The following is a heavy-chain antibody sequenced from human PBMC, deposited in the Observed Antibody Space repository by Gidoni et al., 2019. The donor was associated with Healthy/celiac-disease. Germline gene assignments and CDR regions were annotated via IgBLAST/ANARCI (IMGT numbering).Heavy chain of an antibody. J-gene: IGHJ4*02. CDR1: GGTVRSEA. Sequence: QVQRVQEGAEGKKPGSAVKVSGKAAGGTVRSEANSWGRQAPGQGLEWMGGIIPIFGTATYAQQFQGRVTITAYESTSTAYMELSSLSSEDTAVYYCARDGRPYYYDSSGGFSGVGYWGQGPLVTVSS. D-gene: IGHD3-22*01. V-gene: IGHV1-69*01. CDR3: ARDGRPYYYDSSGGFSGVGY. CDR2: IIPIFGTA.